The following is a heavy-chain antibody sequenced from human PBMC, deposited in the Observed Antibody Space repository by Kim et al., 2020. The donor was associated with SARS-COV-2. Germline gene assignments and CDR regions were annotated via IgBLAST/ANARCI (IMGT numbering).Heavy chain of an antibody. D-gene: IGHD3-10*01. J-gene: IGHJ6*02. V-gene: IGHV3-30*02. Sequence: RFTISRDNSKNTLYLQMNSLRAEDTAVYYCAKENSDRNLVHNYYSYGMDVWGQGTTVTVSS. CDR3: AKENSDRNLVHNYYSYGMDV.